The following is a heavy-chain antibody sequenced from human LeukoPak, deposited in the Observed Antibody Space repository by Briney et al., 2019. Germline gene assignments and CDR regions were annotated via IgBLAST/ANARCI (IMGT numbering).Heavy chain of an antibody. J-gene: IGHJ6*02. CDR3: ARDRLGYSYGLDYYYYGMDV. V-gene: IGHV3-21*01. D-gene: IGHD5-18*01. CDR1: GFTFSSYS. CDR2: ISSSSSYI. Sequence: GGSLRLSCAASGFTFSSYSMNWVRQAPGKGLEWVSSISSSSSYIYYADSVKGRSTISRDNAKNSLYLQMNSLRAEDTAVYYCARDRLGYSYGLDYYYYGMDVWGQGTTVTVSS.